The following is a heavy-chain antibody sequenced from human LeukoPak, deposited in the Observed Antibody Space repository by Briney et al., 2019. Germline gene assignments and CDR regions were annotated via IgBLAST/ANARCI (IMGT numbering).Heavy chain of an antibody. V-gene: IGHV4-30-2*01. CDR3: ARATIADSSGYYY. D-gene: IGHD3-22*01. J-gene: IGHJ4*02. CDR2: IYHSGST. Sequence: SETLSLTCTVSGGSISSGGYYWSWIRQPPGKGLEWIGYIYHSGSTYYNPSLKSRVTISVDRSKNQFSLKLSSVTAADTAVYYCARATIADSSGYYYWGQGTLVTVSS. CDR1: GGSISSGGYY.